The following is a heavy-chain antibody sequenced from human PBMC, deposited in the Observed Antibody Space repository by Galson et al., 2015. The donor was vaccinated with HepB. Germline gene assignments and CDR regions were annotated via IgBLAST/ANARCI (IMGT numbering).Heavy chain of an antibody. Sequence: SVKVSCTASGFTFSSYTISWVRQAPGQGLEWMGRIIPILGTANYAQKFQGRVTITANESTSTAYMELSSLRSEDTAVYYCERRECSSTSCYMNDWGQGTLVTVSS. J-gene: IGHJ4*02. D-gene: IGHD2-2*02. CDR3: ERRECSSTSCYMND. CDR1: GFTFSSYT. CDR2: IIPILGTA. V-gene: IGHV1-69*08.